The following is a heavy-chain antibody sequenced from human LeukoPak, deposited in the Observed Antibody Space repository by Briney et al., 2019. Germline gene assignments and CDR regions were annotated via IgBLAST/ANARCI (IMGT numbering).Heavy chain of an antibody. V-gene: IGHV3-23*01. CDR3: AKGRTIHSHFDY. Sequence: PGGSLRLSCAVSGFTFSTFAMNWVRQAPGKGLEWVSGISGSGGSTYYADSVKGRFTISRDNSKNTLYLQMNSLRVEDTAVYYCAKGRTIHSHFDYWGQGTLVTVSS. J-gene: IGHJ4*02. D-gene: IGHD1-7*01. CDR2: ISGSGGST. CDR1: GFTFSTFA.